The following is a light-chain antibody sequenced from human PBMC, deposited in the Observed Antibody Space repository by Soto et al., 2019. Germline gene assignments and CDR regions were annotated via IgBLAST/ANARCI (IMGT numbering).Light chain of an antibody. V-gene: IGKV3-11*01. CDR3: QQRSNWPLT. J-gene: IGKJ4*01. Sequence: IVLTQSPATLSFSPGDRATLSCRASQSVSSYLGWYQQKPGQAPRLLIYDTSNRATGIPARFSASGSGTDFTLTISSLEPDDFAVYYCQQRSNWPLTFGGGTKVEIK. CDR1: QSVSSY. CDR2: DTS.